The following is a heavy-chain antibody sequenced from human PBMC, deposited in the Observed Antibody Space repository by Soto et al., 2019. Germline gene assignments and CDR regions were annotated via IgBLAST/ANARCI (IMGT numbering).Heavy chain of an antibody. D-gene: IGHD6-19*01. Sequence: LSLTCAVYGGSFSGYYWSWIRQPPGKGLEWIGEINHSGSTNYNPSLKSRVTISVDTSKNQFSLKLSSVTAADTAVYYCAVAVAGMVYYFDYWGQGTLVTVSS. CDR1: GGSFSGYY. V-gene: IGHV4-34*01. J-gene: IGHJ4*02. CDR3: AVAVAGMVYYFDY. CDR2: INHSGST.